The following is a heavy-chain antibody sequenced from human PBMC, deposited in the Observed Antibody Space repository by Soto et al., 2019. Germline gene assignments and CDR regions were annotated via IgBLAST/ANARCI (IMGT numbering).Heavy chain of an antibody. J-gene: IGHJ4*02. Sequence: SETLSLTCTVSGGSVSRGSYYWSCIRQPPGKGLEWIGYIYYSGSTNYNPSLKSRVTISVDTSKNQFSLKLSSVTAADTAVYYCASFGVVDGGYFDYWGQGTLVTVSS. CDR2: IYYSGST. CDR3: ASFGVVDGGYFDY. CDR1: GGSVSRGSYY. D-gene: IGHD3-3*01. V-gene: IGHV4-61*01.